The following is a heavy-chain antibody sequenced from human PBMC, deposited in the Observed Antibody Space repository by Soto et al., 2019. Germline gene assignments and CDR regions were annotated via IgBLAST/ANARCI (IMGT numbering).Heavy chain of an antibody. CDR3: AFGSSGGGNWFDP. V-gene: IGHV1-69*02. J-gene: IGHJ5*02. D-gene: IGHD3-10*01. Sequence: SVKVSCKASGGTFSSYTISWVRQAPGQGLEWMGRIIPILGIANYAQKFQGRVKITADKSTSTACMELSSLRSEDTAVYSCAFGSSGGGNWFDPWGQGTRVTVSS. CDR1: GGTFSSYT. CDR2: IIPILGIA.